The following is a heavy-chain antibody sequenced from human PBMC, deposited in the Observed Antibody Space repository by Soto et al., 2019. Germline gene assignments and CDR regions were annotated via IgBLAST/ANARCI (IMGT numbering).Heavy chain of an antibody. Sequence: SVKVSCKASGDTFSSYAISWVRQAPGQGLEWMGGIIPIFGTANYAQKFQGRVTITADESTSTAYMELSSLRSEDTAVYYCARAWSVDTAMASLWGQGTLVTVSS. D-gene: IGHD5-18*01. CDR1: GDTFSSYA. V-gene: IGHV1-69*13. J-gene: IGHJ4*02. CDR2: IIPIFGTA. CDR3: ARAWSVDTAMASL.